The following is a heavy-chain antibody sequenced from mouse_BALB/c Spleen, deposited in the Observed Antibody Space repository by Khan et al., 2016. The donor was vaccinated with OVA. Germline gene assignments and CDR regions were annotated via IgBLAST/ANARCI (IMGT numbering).Heavy chain of an antibody. CDR1: GYTFTNYG. D-gene: IGHD1-1*01. J-gene: IGHJ3*01. V-gene: IGHV9-3*02. Sequence: QIQLVQSGPELKKPGETVKISCKASGYTFTNYGINWVKQAPGKGLKGMGWINTNTGEPTYAEEFKGRVAFSLETSASTAYLQLNNLKNEDTATYFCARGNYYDSNSWFAYWGQGTLVTVSP. CDR3: ARGNYYDSNSWFAY. CDR2: INTNTGEP.